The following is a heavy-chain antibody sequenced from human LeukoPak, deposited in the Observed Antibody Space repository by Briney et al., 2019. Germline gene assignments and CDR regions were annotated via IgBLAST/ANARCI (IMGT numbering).Heavy chain of an antibody. J-gene: IGHJ4*02. V-gene: IGHV1-18*01. D-gene: IGHD4-17*01. CDR1: GYTFTSYG. CDR2: ISAYNGNT. Sequence: GASVKVSCKASGYTFTSYGISWVRQAPGQGLEWMGWISAYNGNTNYAQKLQGRVTMTTDTSTSTAYMELRSLRSDDTAVYYCARYDPMTYGDYPSGYWGQGTLVTVSS. CDR3: ARYDPMTYGDYPSGY.